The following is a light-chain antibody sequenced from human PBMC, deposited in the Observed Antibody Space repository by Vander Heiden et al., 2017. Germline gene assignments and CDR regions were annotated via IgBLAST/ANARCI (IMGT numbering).Light chain of an antibody. Sequence: KVLTQSPGTLSLSAGERATVSCRASRHVVNNYIAWDQQNRGRAPRFLLYGSTRANGVPDRFSGSGSGSDFTLTISRLEPEDFAVYFWQDYSGCRTFGQGTKVEIK. CDR3: QDYSGCRT. CDR2: GS. J-gene: IGKJ1*01. V-gene: IGKV3-20*01. CDR1: RHVVNNY.